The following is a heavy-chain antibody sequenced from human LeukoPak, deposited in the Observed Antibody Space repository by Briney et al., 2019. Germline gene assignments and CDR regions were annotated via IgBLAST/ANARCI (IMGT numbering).Heavy chain of an antibody. CDR2: ITSSSDGT. Sequence: PGGSLRLSCAASGFTFSIYAMSWVRQAPGKGLQWVSSITSSSDGTYYADSVKGRFTISRDNSENMLYLQMNSLRVEDTAVYFCAKDRPNYYGSNGHYYRRDGGYWGQGTLVTVSS. CDR1: GFTFSIYA. D-gene: IGHD3-22*01. J-gene: IGHJ4*02. CDR3: AKDRPNYYGSNGHYYRRDGGY. V-gene: IGHV3-23*01.